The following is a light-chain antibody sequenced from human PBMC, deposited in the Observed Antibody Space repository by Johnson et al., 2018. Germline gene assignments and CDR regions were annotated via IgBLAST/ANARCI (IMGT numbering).Light chain of an antibody. Sequence: QSVLTQPPSVSAAPGQKVTISCSGSSSNIGNNYVSWYQQLPGTAPKLLIYENNKRPSGIPDRFSGSKSGPSATLGITGLQTGDEADYYCGTWEGSLSAGNVFETGPKVPVL. V-gene: IGLV1-51*02. J-gene: IGLJ1*01. CDR1: SSNIGNNY. CDR3: GTWEGSLSAGNV. CDR2: ENN.